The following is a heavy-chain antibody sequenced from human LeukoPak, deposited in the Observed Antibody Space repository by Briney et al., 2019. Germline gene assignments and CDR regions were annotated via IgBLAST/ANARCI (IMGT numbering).Heavy chain of an antibody. CDR3: AKDSDSSSWYWFDP. D-gene: IGHD6-13*01. V-gene: IGHV3-9*01. CDR2: IIWNTGSV. CDR1: GFTFDDYA. Sequence: GRSLRLSCAASGFTFDDYAMHWVRQAPGKGLEWVSGIIWNTGSVGYADSVKGRFTISRDNAKNSLYLQMNSLRAEDTALYYCAKDSDSSSWYWFDPWGQGTLVTVSS. J-gene: IGHJ5*02.